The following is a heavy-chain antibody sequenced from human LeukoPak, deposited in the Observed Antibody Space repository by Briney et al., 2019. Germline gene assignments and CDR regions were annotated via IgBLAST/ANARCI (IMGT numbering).Heavy chain of an antibody. D-gene: IGHD2/OR15-2a*01. CDR1: GGTFSSYA. J-gene: IGHJ4*02. CDR2: MNPNSGNT. CDR3: AREIAGY. V-gene: IGHV1-8*02. Sequence: ASVKVSCKASGGTFSSYAISWVRQAPGQGLEWMGWMNPNSGNTGYAQKFQGRVTMTRNTSISTAYMELSSLRSEDTAVYYCAREIAGYWGQGTLVTVSS.